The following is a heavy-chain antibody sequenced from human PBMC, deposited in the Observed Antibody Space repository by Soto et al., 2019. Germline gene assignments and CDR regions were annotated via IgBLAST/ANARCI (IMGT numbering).Heavy chain of an antibody. CDR1: GFTFSSYG. Sequence: EVQLVESGGGLVQPGGSLRLSCVGSGFTFSSYGMNWVRQGPGEGLEWLSSMDNSGTTRYYADSVTGRFTISTDNAKRSLYLQKHFLSAEDMAFYYRARDGYCVSSDCSYLPDVCGNGTTVTVAA. CDR3: ARDGYCVSSDCSYLPDV. J-gene: IGHJ6*04. V-gene: IGHV3-48*03. D-gene: IGHD2-2*03. CDR2: MDNSGTTR.